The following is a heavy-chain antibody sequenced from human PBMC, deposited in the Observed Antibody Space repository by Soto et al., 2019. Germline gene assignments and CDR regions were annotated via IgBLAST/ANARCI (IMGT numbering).Heavy chain of an antibody. J-gene: IGHJ4*02. Sequence: GGSLRLSCAASGFTFSSHGMDWVRQAPGKXLEWVSGISGSGGSTFYAASVKGRFTISRDNSRNTLYLQMSSLRAEDTAVYYCAKAGGYYYDSSTDFFNFASWGQGTLVTVSS. D-gene: IGHD3-22*01. CDR1: GFTFSSHG. CDR2: ISGSGGST. CDR3: AKAGGYYYDSSTDFFNFAS. V-gene: IGHV3-23*01.